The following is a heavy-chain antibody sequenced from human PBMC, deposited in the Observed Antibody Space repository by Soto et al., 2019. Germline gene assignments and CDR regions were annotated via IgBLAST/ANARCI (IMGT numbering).Heavy chain of an antibody. CDR1: GGSISSYG. D-gene: IGHD4-4*01. Sequence: PSVTLSLICSVSGGSISSYGCIWIRQPPGKGLEWIGYIFYSGSINYSPSLKSRVTISADTSKNQFSLRRSSVTAADTFVYYCTGSSNLYNAFHIWGQGTMVTVSS. J-gene: IGHJ3*02. V-gene: IGHV4-59*01. CDR3: TGSSNLYNAFHI. CDR2: IFYSGSI.